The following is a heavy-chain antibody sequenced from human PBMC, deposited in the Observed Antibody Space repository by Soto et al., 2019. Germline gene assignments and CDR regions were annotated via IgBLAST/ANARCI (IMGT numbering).Heavy chain of an antibody. CDR1: GGSFSGYY. V-gene: IGHV4-34*01. Sequence: SETLSLTCAVYGGSFSGYYWSWIRQPPGKGLEWIGEINHSGSTNYNPSLKSRVTISVDTSKNQFSLKLSSVTAADTAVYFCARATTLRFLEWLSPYYFDYWGQGTLVTVSS. CDR3: ARATTLRFLEWLSPYYFDY. CDR2: INHSGST. J-gene: IGHJ4*02. D-gene: IGHD3-3*01.